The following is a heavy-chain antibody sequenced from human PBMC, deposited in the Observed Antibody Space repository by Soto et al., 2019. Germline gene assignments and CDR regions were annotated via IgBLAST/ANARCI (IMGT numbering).Heavy chain of an antibody. CDR1: GFTFSSYG. CDR2: ISYDGSNK. J-gene: IGHJ3*02. Sequence: LRLSCAASGFTFSSYGMHWVRQAPGKGLEWVAVISYDGSNKYYADSVKGRFTISRDNSKNTLYLQMNSLRAEDTAVYYCALLPRDAPAFDIWGQGTMVTVSS. V-gene: IGHV3-30*03. CDR3: ALLPRDAPAFDI. D-gene: IGHD1-26*01.